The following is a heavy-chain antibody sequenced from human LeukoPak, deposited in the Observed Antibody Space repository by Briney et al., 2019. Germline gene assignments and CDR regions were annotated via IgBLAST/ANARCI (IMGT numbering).Heavy chain of an antibody. V-gene: IGHV1-3*01. CDR3: AREVTMVRGPSHPGY. CDR1: GYTFTSYA. Sequence: EASVKVSCKASGYTFTSYAMHWVRQAPGQRLEWMGWINAGNGNTKYSQKFQGRVTITRDTSASTAYMELSSLRSEDTAVYYCAREVTMVRGPSHPGYWGQGTLVTVSS. J-gene: IGHJ4*02. CDR2: INAGNGNT. D-gene: IGHD3-10*01.